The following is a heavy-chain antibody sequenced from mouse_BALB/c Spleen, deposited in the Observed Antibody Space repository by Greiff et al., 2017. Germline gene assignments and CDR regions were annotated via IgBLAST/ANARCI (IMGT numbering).Heavy chain of an antibody. D-gene: IGHD4-1*01. V-gene: IGHV5-17*02. Sequence: EVHLVESGGGLVQPGGSRKLSCAASGFTFSSFGMHWVRQAPEKGLEWVAYISSGSSTIYYADTVKGRFTISRDNPKNTLFLQMTSLRSEDTAMYYCARSPKLTGTWFAYWGQGTLVTVSA. CDR1: GFTFSSFG. CDR2: ISSGSSTI. CDR3: ARSPKLTGTWFAY. J-gene: IGHJ3*01.